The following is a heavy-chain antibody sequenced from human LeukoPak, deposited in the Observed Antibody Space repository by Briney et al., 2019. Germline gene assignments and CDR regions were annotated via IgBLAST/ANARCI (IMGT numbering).Heavy chain of an antibody. CDR3: AKESARIAAASLDY. J-gene: IGHJ4*02. CDR2: ISDSGGST. D-gene: IGHD6-13*01. V-gene: IGHV3-23*01. CDR1: GFSFSSYA. Sequence: GGSLRLSCAASGFSFSSYAMGWVRQAPGKGLEWVSAISDSGGSTYYADSVKGRFTISRDNSKNTLYLQMNSLRAEDTAVYYCAKESARIAAASLDYWGQGTLVTVSS.